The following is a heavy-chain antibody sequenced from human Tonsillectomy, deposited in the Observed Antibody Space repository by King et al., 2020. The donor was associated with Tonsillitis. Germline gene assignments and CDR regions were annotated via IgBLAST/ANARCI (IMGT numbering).Heavy chain of an antibody. D-gene: IGHD1-26*01. J-gene: IGHJ4*02. CDR1: GGSISSYY. CDR3: ARDLRYSGSYFPDS. V-gene: IGHV4-4*07. Sequence: PLQESGPGLVKPSETLSLTCTVSGGSISSYYWSWIRQPAVKGLEWIGRIYTSGSTNCNPSLKSRVTMSLDTSKNHFSLRLTSVTAADTAVYYCARDLRYSGSYFPDSWGQGTLVTVSS. CDR2: IYTSGST.